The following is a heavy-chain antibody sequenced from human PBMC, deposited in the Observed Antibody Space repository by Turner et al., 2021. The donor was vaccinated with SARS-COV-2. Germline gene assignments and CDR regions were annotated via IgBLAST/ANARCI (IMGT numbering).Heavy chain of an antibody. D-gene: IGHD1-1*01. J-gene: IGHJ4*02. Sequence: GDAEGGGVEPGGCRRITREGSGFTFSSSAMHWVRQAPGRGLEWVAVISHDGQNENYAASVKGRFTISRDNSKNTVVLQVGTRRVEDKAVDFWARPRPIPSTRLAGTISIYDSWGQRIRGIVSS. CDR2: ISHDGQNE. CDR3: ARPRPIPSTRLAGTISIYDS. V-gene: IGHV3-30*03. CDR1: GFTFSSSA.